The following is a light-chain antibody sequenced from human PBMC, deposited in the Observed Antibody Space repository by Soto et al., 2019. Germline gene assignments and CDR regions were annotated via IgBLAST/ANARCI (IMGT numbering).Light chain of an antibody. V-gene: IGKV1-39*01. J-gene: IGKJ1*01. CDR2: AAS. Sequence: DIQMTQSPSSLSSSVGDRVTITCRASQSISSYLHWYQQKPGKAPQLLIYAASSLQSGVPSKFSGSGSGTDFTLTISSLQPEAFATYYCQQSYSTPWTFGQGTKVEI. CDR1: QSISSY. CDR3: QQSYSTPWT.